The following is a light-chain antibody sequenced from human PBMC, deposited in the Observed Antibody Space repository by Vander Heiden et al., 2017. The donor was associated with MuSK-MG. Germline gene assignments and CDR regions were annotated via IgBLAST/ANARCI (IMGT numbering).Light chain of an antibody. CDR2: WAS. CDR1: QNILYSSNNKNY. CDR3: QQYYSTPPT. Sequence: DIVMTQSPDSLAVSLGERATINCKSSQNILYSSNNKNYLAWYQQRPGQPPKLLIYWASTRESGVPDRFSGSGSGTDFTLTISSLQAEDVAVYYCQQYYSTPPTFSQGTKVEIK. V-gene: IGKV4-1*01. J-gene: IGKJ1*01.